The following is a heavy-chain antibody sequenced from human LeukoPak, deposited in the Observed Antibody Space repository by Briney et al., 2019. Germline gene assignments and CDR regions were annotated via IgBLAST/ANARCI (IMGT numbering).Heavy chain of an antibody. CDR1: GGTFSSYA. V-gene: IGHV1-69*01. CDR2: IIPIFGTA. J-gene: IGHJ4*02. Sequence: GASVKVSCKASGGTFSSYAISWVRQAPGQGLEWMGGIIPIFGTANYAQKFQGRVTITADESTSTAYMELNSLRAEDTAVYYCARVDRTALTVSLDYWGQGTLVTISS. D-gene: IGHD2-2*03. CDR3: ARVDRTALTVSLDY.